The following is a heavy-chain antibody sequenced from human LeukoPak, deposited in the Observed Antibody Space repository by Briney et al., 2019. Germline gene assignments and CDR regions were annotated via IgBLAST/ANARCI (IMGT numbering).Heavy chain of an antibody. J-gene: IGHJ4*02. D-gene: IGHD2-21*02. CDR3: AREPTLYCGGDCYSDY. CDR1: GFTFSSYG. Sequence: PGRSLRLSCAASGFTFSSYGMHWVRQAPGKGLEWVAVIWYDGSNKYYADSVKGRFTISRDNSKNTLYLQMNSLRAEDTAVYYCAREPTLYCGGDCYSDYWGQGTLVTVPS. CDR2: IWYDGSNK. V-gene: IGHV3-33*01.